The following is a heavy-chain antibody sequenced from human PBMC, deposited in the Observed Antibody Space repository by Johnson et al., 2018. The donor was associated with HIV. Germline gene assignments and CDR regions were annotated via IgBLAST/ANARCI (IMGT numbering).Heavy chain of an antibody. D-gene: IGHD1-20*01. CDR2: ISSGGSSI. J-gene: IGHJ3*02. CDR3: ARGGTYNWSPDRIGNAFDI. V-gene: IGHV3-11*04. Sequence: QVQLVESGGDLVKPGGSLRVSCLASGFVFSDSHMSWIRQAPGKGLEWISYISSGGSSIYYADSVRGRFTISRDNAKKSLCLQLSRLRAGYTGVYYCARGGTYNWSPDRIGNAFDIWGQGTTVTVSS. CDR1: GFVFSDSH.